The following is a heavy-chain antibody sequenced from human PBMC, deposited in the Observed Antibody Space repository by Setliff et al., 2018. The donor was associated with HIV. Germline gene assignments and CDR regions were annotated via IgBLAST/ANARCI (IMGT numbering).Heavy chain of an antibody. Sequence: PGGSLRLSCAASGFTFSTYWMIWVRQAPGKGLEWVAKIKQDGSEKYYVDSVKGRFTISRDNAKNSLYLQMNSLRADDTAVYFCARPTNIDTLYYGSQTFYMYYYGLDVWGQGTTVTVSS. V-gene: IGHV3-7*01. CDR1: GFTFSTYW. J-gene: IGHJ6*02. CDR3: ARPTNIDTLYYGSQTFYMYYYGLDV. CDR2: IKQDGSEK. D-gene: IGHD1-26*01.